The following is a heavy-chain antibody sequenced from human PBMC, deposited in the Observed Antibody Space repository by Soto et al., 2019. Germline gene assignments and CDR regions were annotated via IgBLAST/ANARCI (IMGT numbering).Heavy chain of an antibody. J-gene: IGHJ6*02. V-gene: IGHV4-4*07. CDR3: ARDMRDHVIHDYGDARLYYYYGMDV. Sequence: SETLSLTCTVSGGSISSYYWSWIRQPAGKGLEWIGRIYTSGSTNYNPSLKSRVTMSVDTSKNQFSLKLSSVTAADTAVYYCARDMRDHVIHDYGDARLYYYYGMDVWGQGTTVTVSS. CDR2: IYTSGST. D-gene: IGHD4-17*01. CDR1: GGSISSYY.